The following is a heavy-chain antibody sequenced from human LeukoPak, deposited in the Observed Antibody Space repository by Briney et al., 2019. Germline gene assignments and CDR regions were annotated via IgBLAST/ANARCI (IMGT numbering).Heavy chain of an antibody. CDR3: ARAYDSSGYYQAY. V-gene: IGHV3-49*04. D-gene: IGHD3-22*01. Sequence: GGSLRLSCTASGFTVGDYAVNWVRQAPGKGLEWVGFIRSKTHGGTTEYAASVEGRFTISRDDSKSIAYLQMNSLKTEDTALYYCARAYDSSGYYQAYWGQGTLVTVSS. CDR2: IRSKTHGGTT. CDR1: GFTVGDYA. J-gene: IGHJ4*02.